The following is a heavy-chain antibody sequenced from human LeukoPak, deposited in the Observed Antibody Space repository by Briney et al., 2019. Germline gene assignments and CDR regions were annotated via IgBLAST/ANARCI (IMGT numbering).Heavy chain of an antibody. D-gene: IGHD6-19*01. CDR2: INYYGNT. Sequence: SETLSLTCTVSGDSINSGDFYWSWIRQPPGKGLEWIGYINYYGNTYYHPSLKSRVTISVDTSKNQFSLKLSSVTAADTAVYYCATDSSGWHEDYWGQGTLVTVSS. J-gene: IGHJ4*02. CDR1: GDSINSGDFY. V-gene: IGHV4-30-4*01. CDR3: ATDSSGWHEDY.